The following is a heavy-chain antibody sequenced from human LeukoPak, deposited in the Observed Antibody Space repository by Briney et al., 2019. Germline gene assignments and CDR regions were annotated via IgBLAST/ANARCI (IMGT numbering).Heavy chain of an antibody. D-gene: IGHD6-25*01. CDR1: GFTVSSNY. CDR2: IYSGGST. J-gene: IGHJ4*02. Sequence: GGSLRLSCAASGFTVSSNYMSWVRQAPGKGLEWVSVIYSGGSTYYADSVKGRFTISRDNSKNTLYLQMNSLRAEDTAVYYCAREIPAAYAVSLDHWGQGALVTVSS. V-gene: IGHV3-53*01. CDR3: AREIPAAYAVSLDH.